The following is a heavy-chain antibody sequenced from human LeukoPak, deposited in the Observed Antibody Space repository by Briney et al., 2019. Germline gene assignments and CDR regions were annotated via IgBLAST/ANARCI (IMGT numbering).Heavy chain of an antibody. CDR2: ISSSSSYI. CDR3: ARARGYSYGYPAY. CDR1: GFTFSSYS. Sequence: GGSLRLSCAASGFTFSSYSMNWVRQAPGKGLEWVSSISSSSSYIYYADSVKGRFTISRDNAKNSLYLQMNSLRAEDTAVYYCARARGYSYGYPAYWGQGTLVTVSS. V-gene: IGHV3-21*01. D-gene: IGHD5-18*01. J-gene: IGHJ4*02.